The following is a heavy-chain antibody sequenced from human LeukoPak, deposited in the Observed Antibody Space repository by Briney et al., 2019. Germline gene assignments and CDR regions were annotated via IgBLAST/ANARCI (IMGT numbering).Heavy chain of an antibody. D-gene: IGHD6-13*01. CDR1: GGSISTSNYY. Sequence: PSETLSLTCTVSGGSISTSNYYWGWIRQPPGKGLEWIGYIYYSGSTNYNPSLKSRVTISVDTSKNQFSLKLSSVTAADTAVYYCARTTEAHSWRTRYYDYYMDVRGKGTTVTVSS. V-gene: IGHV4-61*05. J-gene: IGHJ6*03. CDR3: ARTTEAHSWRTRYYDYYMDV. CDR2: IYYSGST.